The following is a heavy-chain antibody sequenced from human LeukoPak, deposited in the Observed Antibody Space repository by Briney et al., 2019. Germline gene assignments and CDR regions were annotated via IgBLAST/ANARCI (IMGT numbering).Heavy chain of an antibody. CDR1: GGSFSGYY. V-gene: IGHV4-34*01. D-gene: IGHD2-2*01. J-gene: IGHJ5*02. CDR2: INHSGST. CDR3: AIGGAIVVVPAASKRGYNWFDP. Sequence: SETLSLTCAVYGGSFSGYYWSWIRQPPGKGLEWIGEINHSGSTNYNPSLKSRVTISVDTSKNQFSLKLSSVTAADTAVYYCAIGGAIVVVPAASKRGYNWFDPWGQGTLVTVSS.